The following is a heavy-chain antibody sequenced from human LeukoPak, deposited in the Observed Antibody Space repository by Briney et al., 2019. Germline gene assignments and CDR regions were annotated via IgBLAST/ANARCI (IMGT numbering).Heavy chain of an antibody. D-gene: IGHD1-26*01. CDR2: ISSSSSYI. Sequence: GGSLRLSCAASGFTFSNFAINWVRQAPGKGLEWVSSISSSSSYIYYADSVKGRFTISRDNAKNSLYLQMNSLRAEDTAVYYCARDRLVGAADYWGQGTLVTVSS. CDR3: ARDRLVGAADY. J-gene: IGHJ4*02. CDR1: GFTFSNFA. V-gene: IGHV3-21*01.